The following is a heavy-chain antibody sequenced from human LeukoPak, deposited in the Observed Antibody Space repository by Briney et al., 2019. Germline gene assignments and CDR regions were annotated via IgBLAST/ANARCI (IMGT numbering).Heavy chain of an antibody. CDR1: GYTLTSYG. J-gene: IGHJ3*02. Sequence: ASVRVSCKASGYTLTSYGISWVRQAPGQGLVCMGWTNTYNGNTNYAQNLQGRVTMTIDTSTSTAYMELGSLRSDDTAVYYCVRVSSSRGKLDAFDIWGQGTMVTVSS. D-gene: IGHD6-6*01. CDR3: VRVSSSRGKLDAFDI. V-gene: IGHV1-18*01. CDR2: TNTYNGNT.